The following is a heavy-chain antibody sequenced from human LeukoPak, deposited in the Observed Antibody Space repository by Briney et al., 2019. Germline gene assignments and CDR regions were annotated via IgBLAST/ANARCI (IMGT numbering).Heavy chain of an antibody. CDR1: GGTFSSYA. CDR2: IIPIFGTA. J-gene: IGHJ5*02. Sequence: ASVKVSCKASGGTFSSYAISWVRQAPGQGLEWMGGIIPIFGTANYAQQFQGRVTITADESTSTAYMELSSLRSEDTAVYYCARAGSPVVPASFNSDWFDPWGQGTLVTVSS. CDR3: ARAGSPVVPASFNSDWFDP. V-gene: IGHV1-69*01. D-gene: IGHD2-2*01.